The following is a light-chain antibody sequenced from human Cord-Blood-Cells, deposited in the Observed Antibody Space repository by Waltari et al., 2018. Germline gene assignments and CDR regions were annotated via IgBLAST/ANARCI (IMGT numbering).Light chain of an antibody. Sequence: QSALTQPASVSGSPGQPITISGTGTSSDVGSYNLVSWYQQHPGKAPKLMIYEGSKRPSGVSNRFSGSKSGNTASLTISGLQAEDEADYYCCSYAGSSTYVFGTGTKVTVL. CDR2: EGS. CDR1: SSDVGSYNL. J-gene: IGLJ1*01. V-gene: IGLV2-23*01. CDR3: CSYAGSSTYV.